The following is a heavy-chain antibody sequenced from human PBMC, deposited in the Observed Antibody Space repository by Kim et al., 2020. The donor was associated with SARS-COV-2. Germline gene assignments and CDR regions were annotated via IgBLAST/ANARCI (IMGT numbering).Heavy chain of an antibody. CDR3: VCVPYSSSSEYAFDI. CDR2: INWNGGST. V-gene: IGHV3-20*01. CDR1: GFTFDDYG. J-gene: IGHJ3*02. D-gene: IGHD6-6*01. Sequence: VGSLRLSCAASGFTFDDYGMSWVRQAPGKGLEWVSGINWNGGSTGYADSVKGRFTISRDNAKNSLYLQMNSLRAEDTALYHCVCVPYSSSSEYAFDIWGQGTMVTVSS.